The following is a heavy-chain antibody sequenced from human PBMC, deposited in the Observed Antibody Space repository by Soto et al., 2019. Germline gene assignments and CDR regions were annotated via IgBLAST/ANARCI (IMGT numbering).Heavy chain of an antibody. D-gene: IGHD5-12*01. CDR1: GYTFTSYG. J-gene: IGHJ6*02. V-gene: IGHV1-18*01. Sequence: ASVKVSCKASGYTFTSYGISWVRQAPGQGLEWMGWISAYNGNTNHAQKLQGRVTMTTDTSTSTAYMELRSLRSDDTAVYYCARRRDGYNVGYYYYGMDVWGQGTTVTVSS. CDR2: ISAYNGNT. CDR3: ARRRDGYNVGYYYYGMDV.